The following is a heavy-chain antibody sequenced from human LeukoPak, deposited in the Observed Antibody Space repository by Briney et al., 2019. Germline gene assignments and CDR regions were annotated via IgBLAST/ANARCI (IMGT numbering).Heavy chain of an antibody. CDR2: LRGNGET. J-gene: IGHJ4*02. CDR1: GFTFSSFA. Sequence: GGSLRLSCAASGFTFSSFAMSWVRQAPARGLEWVSSLRGNGETFYADSVKGRCTLSRDDSRNMVHLQLNSLRVEDTAIYYCAKANWVSNADAVWWGQGTQVTVSS. CDR3: AKANWVSNADAVW. D-gene: IGHD1-1*01. V-gene: IGHV3-23*01.